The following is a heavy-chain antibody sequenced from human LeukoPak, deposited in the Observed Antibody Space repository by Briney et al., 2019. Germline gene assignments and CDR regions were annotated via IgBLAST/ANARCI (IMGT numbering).Heavy chain of an antibody. CDR3: ARAQSATIFGVVIISDTFQH. CDR1: GYTFTGYY. D-gene: IGHD3-3*01. J-gene: IGHJ1*01. CDR2: INPNSGGT. V-gene: IGHV1-2*06. Sequence: ASVKVSCKASGYTFTGYYMHWARQAPGQGLEWMGRINPNSGGTNYAQKFQGRVTMTRDTSISTAYMELSRLRSDDTAVYYCARAQSATIFGVVIISDTFQHWGQGTLVTVSS.